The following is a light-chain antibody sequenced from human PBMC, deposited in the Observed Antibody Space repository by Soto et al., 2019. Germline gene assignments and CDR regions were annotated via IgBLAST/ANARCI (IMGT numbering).Light chain of an antibody. CDR2: DSS. CDR3: QHRSSWPVT. J-gene: IGKJ5*01. Sequence: EVVLTQSPVTLSLSPGERATLSCRASQSVQSYLAWYQQKPGQAPRLLIYDSSNRATGVPARFSGSGSGTDFTLTISTLEPEDFGVYYCQHRSSWPVTFGQGTRLEIK. CDR1: QSVQSY. V-gene: IGKV3-11*01.